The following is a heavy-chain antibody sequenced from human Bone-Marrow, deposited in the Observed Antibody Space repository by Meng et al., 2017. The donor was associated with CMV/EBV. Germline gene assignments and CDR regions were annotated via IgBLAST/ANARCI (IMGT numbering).Heavy chain of an antibody. CDR1: GYTFTSYG. Sequence: ASVKVSCKASGYTFTSYGISWVRQAPGQGLEWMGWINPNSGGTNYAQKLQGRVTMTTDTSTSTAYMELRSLRSDDTAVYYCARGEGYGGINWFDPWGQGTLVTVSS. J-gene: IGHJ5*02. CDR2: INPNSGGT. V-gene: IGHV1-18*01. CDR3: ARGEGYGGINWFDP. D-gene: IGHD4/OR15-4a*01.